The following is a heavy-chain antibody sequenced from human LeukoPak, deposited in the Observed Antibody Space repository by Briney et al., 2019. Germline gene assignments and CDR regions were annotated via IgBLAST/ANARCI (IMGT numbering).Heavy chain of an antibody. CDR3: ARVGTTGATADN. Sequence: ASVKVSCKASGYIFTTYFMHWLRQAPGQGPEWMGIINPRGGSTDYAQKFRGRVTMTSDTSTSTVYMELKSLASEDTAVYFCARVGTTGATADNWGQGTLVTVSS. J-gene: IGHJ4*02. CDR1: GYIFTTYF. V-gene: IGHV1-46*01. D-gene: IGHD4-11*01. CDR2: INPRGGST.